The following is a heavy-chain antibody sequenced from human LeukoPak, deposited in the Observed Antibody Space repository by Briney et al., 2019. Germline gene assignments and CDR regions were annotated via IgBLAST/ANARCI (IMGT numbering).Heavy chain of an antibody. CDR3: ARDYDSNPTHHIYYYYYYGMDV. J-gene: IGHJ6*02. CDR2: ISSSGSTI. CDR1: GFTFSSYE. D-gene: IGHD4-11*01. V-gene: IGHV3-48*03. Sequence: PGGSLRLSCAASGFTFSSYEMNWVRQAPGEGLEWVSYISSSGSTIYYADSVKGRFTISRDNAKNSLYLQMNSLRAEDTAVYYCARDYDSNPTHHIYYYYYYGMDVWGQGTTVTVSS.